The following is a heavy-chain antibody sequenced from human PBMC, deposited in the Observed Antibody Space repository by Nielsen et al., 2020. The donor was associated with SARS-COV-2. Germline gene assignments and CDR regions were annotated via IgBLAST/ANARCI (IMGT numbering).Heavy chain of an antibody. CDR3: ARRAEGLELWRRYFYYVDV. CDR2: INHSGST. J-gene: IGHJ6*03. D-gene: IGHD1-7*01. V-gene: IGHV4-34*01. CDR1: GGSFSGYH. Sequence: SETLSLTCTVYGGSFSGYHWSWIRQSPGKGLEWIGEINHSGSTTYNPSLKSRVTISIDTSKNQFSLNLSSVTAADMAVYYCARRAEGLELWRRYFYYVDVWGKGTAVTVSS.